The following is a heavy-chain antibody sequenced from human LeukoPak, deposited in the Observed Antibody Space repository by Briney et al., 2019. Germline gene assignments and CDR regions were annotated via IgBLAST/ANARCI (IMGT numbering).Heavy chain of an antibody. V-gene: IGHV1-2*02. CDR1: GYTFTGYY. D-gene: IGHD2-21*02. CDR3: AVGVGYCGGDCYSPAFDI. Sequence: GASVKVSCKASGYTFTGYYMHWVRQAPGQGLEWMGWINPNSGGTNYAQKFQGRVTMTRDTSISTAYMELSRLRSDDTAVYYCAVGVGYCGGDCYSPAFDIWGQGTMVTVSS. J-gene: IGHJ3*02. CDR2: INPNSGGT.